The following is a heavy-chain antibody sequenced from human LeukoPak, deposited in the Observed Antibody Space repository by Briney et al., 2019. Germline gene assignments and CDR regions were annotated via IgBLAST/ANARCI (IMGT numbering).Heavy chain of an antibody. J-gene: IGHJ5*02. CDR3: ARTPRSGVWTGYYVWFDP. CDR1: GASISNYY. CDR2: TYYSGST. Sequence: PSETLSLTCSVSGASISNYYWSWIRQPPGKGLEWIGYTYYSGSTNYNPSLKSRLTISVDTSKNHFSLTLTSVTAADTAVYYCARTPRSGVWTGYYVWFDPWGQGTLVSVSS. V-gene: IGHV4-59*13. D-gene: IGHD3/OR15-3a*01.